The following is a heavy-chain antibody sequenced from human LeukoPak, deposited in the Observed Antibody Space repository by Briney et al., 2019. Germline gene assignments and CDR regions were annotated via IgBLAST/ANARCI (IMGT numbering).Heavy chain of an antibody. CDR3: ARVGSGYSGYGVYY. CDR1: GLTFTSYG. D-gene: IGHD5-12*01. V-gene: IGHV3-23*01. J-gene: IGHJ4*02. CDR2: ISGSGGST. Sequence: PGGSLRLSCAASGLTFTSYGMSWVRQAPGKGLEWVSGISGSGGSTYYADSVKGRFTISRDNSKNTLYLQMNSLRAEDTAVYYCARVGSGYSGYGVYYWGQGTLVTVSS.